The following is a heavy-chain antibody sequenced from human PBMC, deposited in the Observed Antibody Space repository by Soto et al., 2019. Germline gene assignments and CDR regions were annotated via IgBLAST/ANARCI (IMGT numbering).Heavy chain of an antibody. D-gene: IGHD3-22*01. CDR3: ARLDDSSGYYLGYYFDY. CDR1: GGYICSSSYY. CDR2: IYYSGST. Sequence: PSETLSLTCTVSGGYICSSSYYWGWIRQPPGKGLEWIGSIYYSGSTYYNPSLKSRVTISVDTSKNQFSLKLSSVTAADTAVYYCARLDDSSGYYLGYYFDYWGQGTLVTSPQ. J-gene: IGHJ4*02. V-gene: IGHV4-39*01.